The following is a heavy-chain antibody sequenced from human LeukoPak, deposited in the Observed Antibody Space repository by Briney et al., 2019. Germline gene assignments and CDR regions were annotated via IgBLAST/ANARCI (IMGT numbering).Heavy chain of an antibody. CDR2: MNPNSGNT. CDR3: ARPGNSSFDY. CDR1: GYTFTSYD. V-gene: IGHV1-8*01. J-gene: IGHJ4*02. D-gene: IGHD6-6*01. Sequence: ASVKVSFKASGYTFTSYDINWVRQATGQGLEWMGWMNPNSGNTGYAQKFQGRVTMTRDTSISTAYMELSSLTSDDTAVYYCARPGNSSFDYWGQGTLVTVSS.